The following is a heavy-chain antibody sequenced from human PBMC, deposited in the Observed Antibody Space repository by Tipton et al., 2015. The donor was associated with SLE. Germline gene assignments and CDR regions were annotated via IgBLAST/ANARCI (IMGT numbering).Heavy chain of an antibody. Sequence: GLVKPSETLSLTCTVSGASIRSYCWSWIRQPPGKGLEWIGYIYYSGSTNYNPSLKSRVTISVDTSKNQFSLKLSSVTAADTAVYYCARYGGSHYPWFDLWGRGTLITVSS. J-gene: IGHJ5*02. CDR3: ARYGGSHYPWFDL. D-gene: IGHD1-26*01. CDR1: GASIRSYC. CDR2: IYYSGST. V-gene: IGHV4-59*01.